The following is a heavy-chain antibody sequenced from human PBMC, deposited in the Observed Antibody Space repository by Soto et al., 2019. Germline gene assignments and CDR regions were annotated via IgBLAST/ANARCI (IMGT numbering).Heavy chain of an antibody. CDR2: TSSDSGTI. J-gene: IGHJ6*03. Sequence: TGGSLRLSCAASGFTFSSYWMHWVRQAPGKGLEWISYTSSDSGTIYYADSVKGRFSISRDNAKNSLYLQMNSLRVEDTAVYYCASDWFYMDVWGKGTSVTVSS. CDR1: GFTFSSYW. D-gene: IGHD3-9*01. V-gene: IGHV3-48*01. CDR3: ASDWFYMDV.